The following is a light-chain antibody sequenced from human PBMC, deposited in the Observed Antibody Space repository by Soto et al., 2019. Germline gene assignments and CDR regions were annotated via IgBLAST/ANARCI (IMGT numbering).Light chain of an antibody. CDR1: SSDIGSYNL. CDR3: SSYSGRTTFYV. V-gene: IGLV2-23*01. J-gene: IGLJ1*01. Sequence: QSVLTQPASVSASPGQSITVSCSGTSSDIGSYNLVSWYQQYPGKAPKLMIYEGTKRPSGVSNRFSGSKSGNTASLTISGLQAEDEADYYCSSYSGRTTFYVFGTGTKAPS. CDR2: EGT.